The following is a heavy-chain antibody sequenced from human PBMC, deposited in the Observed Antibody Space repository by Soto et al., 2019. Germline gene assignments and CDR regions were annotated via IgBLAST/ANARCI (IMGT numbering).Heavy chain of an antibody. J-gene: IGHJ4*02. CDR3: ATGVIFWSGYRFFDY. CDR1: GYTLTELS. CDR2: FDPEDGET. D-gene: IGHD3-3*01. Sequence: ASVKVSCKVSGYTLTELSMHWVRQAPGKGLEWMGGFDPEDGETIYAQKFQGRVTMTEDTSTDTAYMELSSLRSEDTAVYYCATGVIFWSGYRFFDYWGQGTLVTVSS. V-gene: IGHV1-24*01.